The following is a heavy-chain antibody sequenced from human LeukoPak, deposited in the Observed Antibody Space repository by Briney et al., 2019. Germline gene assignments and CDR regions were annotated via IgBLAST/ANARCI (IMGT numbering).Heavy chain of an antibody. Sequence: GGSLRLSCAASGFTLSSYAMSWVRQAPGKGLEWVSAISGSGGSTYYADSGKGRFTISRDNSKNTLYLQMNSLRAEDTAVYYCAKDRGLTTRLRSFDYWGQGTLVTVSS. V-gene: IGHV3-23*01. J-gene: IGHJ4*02. CDR1: GFTLSSYA. D-gene: IGHD4-17*01. CDR3: AKDRGLTTRLRSFDY. CDR2: ISGSGGST.